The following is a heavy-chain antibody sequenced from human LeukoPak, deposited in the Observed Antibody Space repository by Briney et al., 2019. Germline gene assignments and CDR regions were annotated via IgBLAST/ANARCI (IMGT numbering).Heavy chain of an antibody. V-gene: IGHV4-4*07. CDR3: ARDALYYDLWSGYYPGYYYYYMDV. Sequence: ASETLSPTCTGSGGSISSYYWSWIRQPAGKGLEWSGRIYTSGSTNYNPFLKSGVPMSVDTSKNQFSLKLSFVPAADTAVYYCARDALYYDLWSGYYPGYYYYYMDVWGKGTTVTVSS. J-gene: IGHJ6*03. D-gene: IGHD3-3*01. CDR2: IYTSGST. CDR1: GGSISSYY.